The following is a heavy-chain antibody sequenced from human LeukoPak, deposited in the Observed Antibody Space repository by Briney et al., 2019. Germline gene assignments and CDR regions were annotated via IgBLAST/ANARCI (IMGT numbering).Heavy chain of an antibody. Sequence: GAPVKVSCPASGYTFSTYDIVWGRQAPGHGLEWGGWIGAHNGKTNYGNKFHDRGTLTPDISTNTALMDLRRLTSTDAAVYFCARVPHSHIDHWGQGTLLTVSS. V-gene: IGHV1-18*01. CDR2: IGAHNGKT. CDR1: GYTFSTYD. J-gene: IGHJ4*02. D-gene: IGHD4-11*01. CDR3: ARVPHSHIDH.